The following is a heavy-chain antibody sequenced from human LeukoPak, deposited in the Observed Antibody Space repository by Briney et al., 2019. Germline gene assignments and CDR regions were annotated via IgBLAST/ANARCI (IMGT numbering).Heavy chain of an antibody. CDR2: INSDGSST. V-gene: IGHV3-74*01. CDR3: ARARYDYVWGSYRHGGFDY. D-gene: IGHD3-16*02. CDR1: GFTFSSYW. Sequence: GGSLRLSCAASGFTFSSYWMHWVPQAPGKGLVWVSRINSDGSSTSYADSVKGRFTISRDNAKNTLYLQMNSLRAEDTAVYYCARARYDYVWGSYRHGGFDYWGQGTLVTVSS. J-gene: IGHJ4*02.